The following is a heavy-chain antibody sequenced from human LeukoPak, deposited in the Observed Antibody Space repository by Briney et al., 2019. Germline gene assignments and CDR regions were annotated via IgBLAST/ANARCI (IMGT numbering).Heavy chain of an antibody. Sequence: ASVKVSCKASGYTFTGYYMHWVRQAPGQGLEWMGWINPNSGGTNYAQKFQGRVTMTRDTSISTAYMELSRLRSDDTAVYYCARVEQQLVLGDFDYWAREPWSPSPQ. D-gene: IGHD6-13*01. CDR2: INPNSGGT. V-gene: IGHV1-2*02. J-gene: IGHJ4*02. CDR3: ARVEQQLVLGDFDY. CDR1: GYTFTGYY.